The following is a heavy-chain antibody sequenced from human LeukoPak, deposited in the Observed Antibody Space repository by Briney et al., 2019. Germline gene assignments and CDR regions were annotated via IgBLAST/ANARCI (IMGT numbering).Heavy chain of an antibody. Sequence: ASVKVSCKASGGTFSSYAISWVRQAPGQGLEWMGGIIPIFGTANYAQKLQGRVTITTDESTSTAYMELSSLRSEDTAVYYCARKWELRGVWFDPWGQGTLVTVSS. CDR1: GGTFSSYA. CDR2: IIPIFGTA. D-gene: IGHD1-26*01. V-gene: IGHV1-69*05. J-gene: IGHJ5*02. CDR3: ARKWELRGVWFDP.